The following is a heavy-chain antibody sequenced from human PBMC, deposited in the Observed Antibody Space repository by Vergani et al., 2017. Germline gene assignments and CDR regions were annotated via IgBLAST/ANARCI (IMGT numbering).Heavy chain of an antibody. CDR1: GASVISSNYY. Sequence: QLQESGPGLVKPSATLSLTCSVSGASVISSNYYWGWIRQPPGKGLECIASIYYSGSTYYNPSLKSRVTISVDTSKNQFSPKLSSVTAADTAVYFCARHSTVEWLVKLGWIDPWGQGILVTVSS. CDR2: IYYSGST. D-gene: IGHD6-19*01. V-gene: IGHV4-39*01. CDR3: ARHSTVEWLVKLGWIDP. J-gene: IGHJ5*02.